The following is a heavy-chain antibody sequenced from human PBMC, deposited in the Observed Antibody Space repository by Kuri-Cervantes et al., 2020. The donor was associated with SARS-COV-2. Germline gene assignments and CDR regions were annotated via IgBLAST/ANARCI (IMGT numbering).Heavy chain of an antibody. CDR1: GYSISSGYY. V-gene: IGHV4-38-2*01. Sequence: SETLSLTCAVSGYSISSGYYWGWIRQPPGKGLEWIGSIYHSGSTYYHPSLKSRVTISVDTSKNQFSLKLSSVTAADTAVYYCARTHAGLSPYYFDYWGQGTLVTVSS. D-gene: IGHD2-8*01. J-gene: IGHJ4*02. CDR3: ARTHAGLSPYYFDY. CDR2: IYHSGST.